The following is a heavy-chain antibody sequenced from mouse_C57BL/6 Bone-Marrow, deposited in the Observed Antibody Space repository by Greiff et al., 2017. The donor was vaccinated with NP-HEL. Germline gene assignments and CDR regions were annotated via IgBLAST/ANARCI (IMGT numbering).Heavy chain of an antibody. J-gene: IGHJ2*01. Sequence: QVQLQQPGAELVMPGASVKLSCKASGYTFTSYWMHWVKQRPGQGLEWIGEIDPSDSYTNYNQKFKGKSTLTVDKSSSTAYMQLSSLTSEDSAVYYCASGDGYYDYWGQGTTLTVSS. V-gene: IGHV1-69*01. CDR1: GYTFTSYW. CDR2: IDPSDSYT. D-gene: IGHD2-3*01. CDR3: ASGDGYYDY.